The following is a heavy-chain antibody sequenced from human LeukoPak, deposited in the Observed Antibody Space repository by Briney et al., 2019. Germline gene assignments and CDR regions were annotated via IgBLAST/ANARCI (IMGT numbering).Heavy chain of an antibody. CDR1: GFIFSSYG. D-gene: IGHD3-10*01. J-gene: IGHJ4*02. CDR2: ISYDGSNK. CDR3: AKNFGSGSYQVDY. Sequence: GGSLRLSCAASGFIFSSYGMHWVRQAPGKGLEWVAVISYDGSNKFYAESVKGRFTISRDNSRNTLDLQMKSLRADDTAIYYCAKNFGSGSYQVDYWGQGTLVTVSS. V-gene: IGHV3-30*18.